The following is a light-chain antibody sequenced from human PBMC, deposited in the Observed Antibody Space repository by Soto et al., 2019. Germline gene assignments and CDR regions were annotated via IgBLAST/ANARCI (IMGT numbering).Light chain of an antibody. V-gene: IGLV2-14*03. CDR3: SSFTSSRTWV. Sequence: QSVLTQPASVSGSPGQSITISCAGTSNDVGAYNYVSWYQQHPGRAPELMIYDVSNRPSGVSDRFSASKSGNTASLTISGLQAEDEADYYCSSFTSSRTWVFGTGTKLTVL. CDR1: SNDVGAYNY. J-gene: IGLJ1*01. CDR2: DVS.